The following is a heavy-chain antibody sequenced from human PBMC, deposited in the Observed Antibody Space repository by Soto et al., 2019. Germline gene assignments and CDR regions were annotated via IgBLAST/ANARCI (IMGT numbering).Heavy chain of an antibody. J-gene: IGHJ4*02. V-gene: IGHV3-11*06. CDR1: GFTFSDYY. Sequence: QVQLMESGGGLVKPGGSLRLSCAASGFTFSDYYMSWIRQAPGKGLEWVSYISGTSTDTNYVDSVKGRFTISRDNAKNSLYLQMNSLRVEDTAVYYCASALGGGYDNGGLDFWGQGTLVTVSS. CDR2: ISGTSTDT. D-gene: IGHD5-12*01. CDR3: ASALGGGYDNGGLDF.